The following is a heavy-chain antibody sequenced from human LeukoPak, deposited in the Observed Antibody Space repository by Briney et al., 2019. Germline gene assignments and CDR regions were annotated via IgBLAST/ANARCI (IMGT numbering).Heavy chain of an antibody. Sequence: SVKVSCKAPGGTFSSYAISWVRQAPGQGLEWMGRIIPIFGTANYAQKFQGRVTITTDESTSTAYMELSSLRSEDTAVYYCARERIAARPPTYYYYYYMDVWGKGTTVTVSS. CDR3: ARERIAARPPTYYYYYYMDV. CDR1: GGTFSSYA. D-gene: IGHD6-6*01. CDR2: IIPIFGTA. J-gene: IGHJ6*03. V-gene: IGHV1-69*05.